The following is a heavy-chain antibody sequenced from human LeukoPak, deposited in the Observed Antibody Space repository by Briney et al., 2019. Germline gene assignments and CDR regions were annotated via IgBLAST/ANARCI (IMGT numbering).Heavy chain of an antibody. CDR1: GFTFSNYA. V-gene: IGHV3-30-3*01. CDR2: ISYDGSNK. CDR3: ARGNDDYGDYMAAFDI. D-gene: IGHD4-17*01. Sequence: GGSLRLSCAASGFTFSNYAMSWVRQAPGKGLEWVAVISYDGSNKYYADSVKGRFTISRDNSKNTLYLQMNSLRAEDTAVYYCARGNDDYGDYMAAFDIWGQGTMVTVSS. J-gene: IGHJ3*02.